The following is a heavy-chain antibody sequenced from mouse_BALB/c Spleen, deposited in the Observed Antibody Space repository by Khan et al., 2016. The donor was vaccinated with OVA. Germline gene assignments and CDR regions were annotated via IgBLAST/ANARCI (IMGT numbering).Heavy chain of an antibody. J-gene: IGHJ4*01. CDR3: ARGGAAYYRNDEGAMEY. Sequence: QVQLKESGPELKKPGETVRISCKASGYTFTTAGIQWVQKMPGKGLKWIGWINTHSGVPKYAEDFKGRFAFSLEISVNTAYLQITNLKNEDTATYFCARGGAAYYRNDEGAMEYWGQGTSVTVSS. CDR2: INTHSGVP. D-gene: IGHD2-14*01. V-gene: IGHV9-4*02. CDR1: GYTFTTAG.